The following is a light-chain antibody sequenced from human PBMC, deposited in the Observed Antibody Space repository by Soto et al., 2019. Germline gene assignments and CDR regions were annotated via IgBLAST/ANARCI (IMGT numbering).Light chain of an antibody. CDR1: QSVTINY. CDR2: GAS. CDR3: QHYNSYSEA. V-gene: IGKV3-20*01. J-gene: IGKJ1*01. Sequence: EIVLTQSPGTLSLSPGERATLSCRASQSVTINYLAWYQQKPGQAPRLLIYGASTRATGIPDRFTGSGSGTDFTLTISSLQPDDFATYYCQHYNSYSEAFGQGTKVELK.